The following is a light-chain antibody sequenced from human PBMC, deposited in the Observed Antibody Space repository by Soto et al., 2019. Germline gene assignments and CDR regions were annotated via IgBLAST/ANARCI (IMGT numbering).Light chain of an antibody. Sequence: SYELTQPPSVSVSPGQTASITCSGDKLGDKYACWYQQKTGQSPVLVIYQDSKRPPGIPERFSGSNSGNTATLTISGTQAMDEADYYCQAWDSSTGNVFGTGTKVTVL. J-gene: IGLJ1*01. V-gene: IGLV3-1*01. CDR2: QDS. CDR3: QAWDSSTGNV. CDR1: KLGDKY.